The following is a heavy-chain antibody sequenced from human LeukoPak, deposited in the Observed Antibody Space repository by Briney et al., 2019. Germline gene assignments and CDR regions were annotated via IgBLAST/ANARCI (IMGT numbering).Heavy chain of an antibody. D-gene: IGHD2-2*01. Sequence: ASVKVSCKASGYTFTSYGISWVRQAPGQGLEWMGWISAYNGNTNYAQKLQGRVTMTTDTSTSTAYMELRSLRSDGTAVYYCARDLDTIVVVPAAILYYYYGIDVWGQGTTVTVSS. CDR2: ISAYNGNT. J-gene: IGHJ6*02. V-gene: IGHV1-18*01. CDR3: ARDLDTIVVVPAAILYYYYGIDV. CDR1: GYTFTSYG.